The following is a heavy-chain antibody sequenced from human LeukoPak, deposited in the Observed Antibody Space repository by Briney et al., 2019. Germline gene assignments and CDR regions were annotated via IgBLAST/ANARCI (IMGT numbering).Heavy chain of an antibody. Sequence: GGSLRLSCAPSGFTFSRHGMHWVRQAPGKGLEWVAIISNDGSREYYAHSVEGRFTISRDNSKNTLYLQMDSLRAEDTAVYYCARDRAWNYFDYWGQGTLVTVSS. J-gene: IGHJ4*02. CDR2: ISNDGSRE. CDR3: ARDRAWNYFDY. V-gene: IGHV3-30*03. CDR1: GFTFSRHG. D-gene: IGHD3-3*01.